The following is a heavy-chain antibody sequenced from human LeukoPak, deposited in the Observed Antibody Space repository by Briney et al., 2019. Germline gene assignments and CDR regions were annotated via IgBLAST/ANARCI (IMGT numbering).Heavy chain of an antibody. D-gene: IGHD2-15*01. CDR1: GFTFSSYG. Sequence: GGSLRLSCAASGFTFSSYGMHWVRQAPGKGLEWVAVIWYDGSNKYYADSVKGRFTISRDNSKDTLYLQMNRLRAEDTAVYYCARGSVVVVAATISYYYYGMDVWGQGTTVTVCS. J-gene: IGHJ6*02. V-gene: IGHV3-33*01. CDR2: IWYDGSNK. CDR3: ARGSVVVVAATISYYYYGMDV.